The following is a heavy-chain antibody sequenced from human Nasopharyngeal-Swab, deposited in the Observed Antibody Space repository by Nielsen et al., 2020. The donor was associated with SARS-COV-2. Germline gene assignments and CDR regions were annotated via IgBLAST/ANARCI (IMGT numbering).Heavy chain of an antibody. Sequence: WIRQPPGKGLEWIGYIYYSGSTYYNPSLKSRVTISVDTSKNQFSLKLSSVTAADTAVYYCASSAVVANINGWFDPWDQGTLVTVSS. D-gene: IGHD5-12*01. CDR3: ASSAVVANINGWFDP. J-gene: IGHJ5*02. V-gene: IGHV4-31*02. CDR2: IYYSGST.